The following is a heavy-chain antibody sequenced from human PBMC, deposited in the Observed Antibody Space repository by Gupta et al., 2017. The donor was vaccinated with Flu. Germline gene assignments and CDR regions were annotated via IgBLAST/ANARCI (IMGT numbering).Heavy chain of an antibody. CDR1: GFTFSSYA. CDR2: LSRNGDRT. CDR3: AKWDGDVFYYSSGSLDY. D-gene: IGHD3-10*01. Sequence: EVQLLETGGGLVQPGGSLRLSCAASGFTFSSYAMSWVRQTPGKGLEWISALSRNGDRTYYGDSVKGRFTVSRDNSKNTVYLEMNSLRAEDTAIYYCAKWDGDVFYYSSGSLDYWGQGTLVTVSS. V-gene: IGHV3-23*01. J-gene: IGHJ4*02.